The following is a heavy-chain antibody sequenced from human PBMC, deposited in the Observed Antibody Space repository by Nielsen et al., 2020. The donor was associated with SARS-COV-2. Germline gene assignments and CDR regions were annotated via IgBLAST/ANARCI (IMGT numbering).Heavy chain of an antibody. J-gene: IGHJ5*02. CDR1: GFTFSSYG. D-gene: IGHD3-10*01. CDR2: ISYDESDK. V-gene: IGHV3-30*18. CDR3: AKNGFLWFGELFNWFDP. Sequence: GEPLKISCVASGFTFSSYGIHWVRQAPGKGLEWVAFISYDESDKFYADFVRGRFTISRDNSKNTLYLQMNSLRAADTAVYYCAKNGFLWFGELFNWFDPWGQGTLVTVSS.